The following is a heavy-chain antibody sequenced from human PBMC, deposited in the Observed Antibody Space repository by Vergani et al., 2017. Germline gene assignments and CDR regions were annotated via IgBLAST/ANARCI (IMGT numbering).Heavy chain of an antibody. V-gene: IGHV4-39*07. Sequence: QLQLQESGPGLVKPSETLSLTCTVSGGSISSSSYYWGWIRQPPGKGLEWIVSIYYSGSTYYNPSLKSRVTISVDTSKNQFSLKLSSVTAADTAVYYCARGDYESSGYYIHHDAFDVWGQGTMVTVSS. CDR1: GGSISSSSYY. D-gene: IGHD3-22*01. CDR3: ARGDYESSGYYIHHDAFDV. J-gene: IGHJ3*01. CDR2: IYYSGST.